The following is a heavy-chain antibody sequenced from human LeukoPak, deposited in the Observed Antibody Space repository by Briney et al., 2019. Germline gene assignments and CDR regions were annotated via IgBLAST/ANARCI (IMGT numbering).Heavy chain of an antibody. CDR2: INPNSGGT. Sequence: GASVKVSCKASGYTFTGYYMHWVRQAPGQGLEWMGWINPNSGGTNYARKFQGRVTMTRDTSISTAYMELSRLRSDDTAVYYCARERTLTSRYDYWGQGTLVTISS. CDR3: ARERTLTSRYDY. V-gene: IGHV1-2*02. J-gene: IGHJ4*02. D-gene: IGHD5-12*01. CDR1: GYTFTGYY.